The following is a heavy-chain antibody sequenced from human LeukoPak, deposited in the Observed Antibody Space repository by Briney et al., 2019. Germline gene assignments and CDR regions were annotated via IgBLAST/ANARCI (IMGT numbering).Heavy chain of an antibody. CDR3: ARVNRDTSGYYHVYFDY. J-gene: IGHJ4*02. D-gene: IGHD3-22*01. Sequence: SETLSLTCTVSGGSISSGSYYWSWIRQPPGKGLEWIGFIYHTGSSNYNPSLKSRVTISVDTCKNQVSLNLRSVTAADTAVYYCARVNRDTSGYYHVYFDYWGQGTLVSVSS. V-gene: IGHV4-61*01. CDR1: GGSISSGSYY. CDR2: IYHTGSS.